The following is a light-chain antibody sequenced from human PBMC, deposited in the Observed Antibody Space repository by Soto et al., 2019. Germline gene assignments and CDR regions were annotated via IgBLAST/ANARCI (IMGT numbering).Light chain of an antibody. V-gene: IGKV1-12*01. CDR1: QGISTN. CDR3: QQYGSSPRT. CDR2: AAS. Sequence: DIQMTQSPSSVSASVGDRVTITCRASQGISTNLAWYQQKPGKAPKLLIYAASSLQSGVPPRFTGSGSGTDFTLTISRLEPEDFAVYYCQQYGSSPRTFGQGTKVDIK. J-gene: IGKJ1*01.